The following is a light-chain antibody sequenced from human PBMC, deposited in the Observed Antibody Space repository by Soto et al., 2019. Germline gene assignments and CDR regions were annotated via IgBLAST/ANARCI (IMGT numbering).Light chain of an antibody. V-gene: IGLV2-8*01. Sequence: QSALTQPPSASGYPGQSVTISCTGTSSDVGGCDYVSWYQQYPGKAPRLMIYDVTKRPSGVPDRFSGSKSGNTASLTVSGLQAEDEADYYCSSHAGINNVVFGGGTKVTVL. J-gene: IGLJ2*01. CDR3: SSHAGINNVV. CDR1: SSDVGGCDY. CDR2: DVT.